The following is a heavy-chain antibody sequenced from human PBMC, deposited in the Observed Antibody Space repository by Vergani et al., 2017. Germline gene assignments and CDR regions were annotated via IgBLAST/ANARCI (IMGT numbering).Heavy chain of an antibody. D-gene: IGHD2-15*01. CDR3: ARDVKCCSGGSCYPLGAFDI. Sequence: EVQLVESGGGLVQPGGSLRLSCAASGFTFRSYWMHWVRQAPGKGLVWVSRINSDGSSTSYADSVKGRFTISRDNAKNTLYLQMNSLRAEDTAVYYCARDVKCCSGGSCYPLGAFDIWGQGTMVTVSS. V-gene: IGHV3-74*01. J-gene: IGHJ3*02. CDR1: GFTFRSYW. CDR2: INSDGSST.